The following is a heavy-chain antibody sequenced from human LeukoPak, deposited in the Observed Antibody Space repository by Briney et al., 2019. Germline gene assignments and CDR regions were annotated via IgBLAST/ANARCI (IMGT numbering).Heavy chain of an antibody. J-gene: IGHJ3*02. D-gene: IGHD3-10*01. CDR2: IYTSGST. Sequence: SETLSLTCTVSGASISSYYWSRIRQPAGKGLEWIGRIYTSGSTNYNPSLKSRVTMSVDTSKNQFSLKLSSVTAADTAVYYCARDPRGEFSCAFDNWGQGTMVTVSS. CDR1: GASISSYY. CDR3: ARDPRGEFSCAFDN. V-gene: IGHV4-4*07.